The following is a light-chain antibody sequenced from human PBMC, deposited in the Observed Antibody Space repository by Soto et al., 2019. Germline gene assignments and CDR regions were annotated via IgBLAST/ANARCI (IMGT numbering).Light chain of an antibody. Sequence: QSALTQPASVSGSPGQSITISCTGTSSEVGGYDYVSWYQLHPGKAPNLMVFEVSNRPSGVSYRFSGSKSGNTASLTISGLQAEGEADYFCSSYSISTAYLFGTGTKLTVL. CDR1: SSEVGGYDY. J-gene: IGLJ1*01. CDR2: EVS. CDR3: SSYSISTAYL. V-gene: IGLV2-14*01.